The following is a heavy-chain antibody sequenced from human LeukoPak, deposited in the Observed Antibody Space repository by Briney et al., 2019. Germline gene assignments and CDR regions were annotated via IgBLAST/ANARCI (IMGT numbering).Heavy chain of an antibody. CDR3: ARDGAYSSSAFDY. CDR2: INHSGST. V-gene: IGHV4-34*01. J-gene: IGHJ4*02. Sequence: SETLSLTCAVYGGSFSGYYWSWIRQPPGKGLEWIGEINHSGSTNYNPSLKSRVTMSVDTSKNQFSLKLSSVTAADTAVYYCARDGAYSSSAFDYWGQGTLVTVSS. CDR1: GGSFSGYY. D-gene: IGHD6-6*01.